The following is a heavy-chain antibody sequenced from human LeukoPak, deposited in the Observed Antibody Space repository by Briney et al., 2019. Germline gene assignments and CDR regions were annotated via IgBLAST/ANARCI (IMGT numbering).Heavy chain of an antibody. J-gene: IGHJ4*02. V-gene: IGHV3-21*01. Sequence: ETLSLTCAVYGGSFSGYYWSWIRQAPGKGLEWVSSISSSSSYIYYADSVKGRFTISRDNAKNSLYLQMNSLRAEDTAVYYCARDRDVLRYFDWLLSPLLFDYWGQGTLVTVSS. CDR1: GGSFSGYY. CDR3: ARDRDVLRYFDWLLSPLLFDY. CDR2: ISSSSSYI. D-gene: IGHD3-9*01.